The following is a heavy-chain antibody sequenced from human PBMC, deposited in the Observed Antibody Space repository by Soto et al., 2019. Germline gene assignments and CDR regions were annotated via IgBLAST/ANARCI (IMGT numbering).Heavy chain of an antibody. J-gene: IGHJ4*02. CDR2: IYHSGSI. CDR1: GGSISSGGYS. D-gene: IGHD1-26*01. CDR3: ARVPLL. V-gene: IGHV4-30-2*01. Sequence: PSETLSLTCAVSGGSISSGGYSWSWIRQPPGKGLEWIGYIYHSGSIYYNTSLKSRATISVDRSKNQFSLKLSSVTAADTAVYYCARVPLLWGQGTLVTVSS.